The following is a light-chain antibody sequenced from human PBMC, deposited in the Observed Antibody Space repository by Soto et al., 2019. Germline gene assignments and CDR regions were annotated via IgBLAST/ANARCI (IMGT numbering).Light chain of an antibody. CDR2: EVN. J-gene: IGLJ1*01. V-gene: IGLV2-14*03. CDR1: SSDIGAYDY. Sequence: QSALTQPASLSGSPGQSITISCTGTSSDIGAYDYVSWFQQHPGKAPKLIIYEVNLRPSGVSDRFSASKSGDTASLTISGLQAGDEADYYCCSYSTSNTHNYVFGTGTKVTVL. CDR3: CSYSTSNTHNYV.